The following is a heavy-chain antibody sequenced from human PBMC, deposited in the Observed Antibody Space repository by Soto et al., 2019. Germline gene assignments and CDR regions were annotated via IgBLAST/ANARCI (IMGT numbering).Heavy chain of an antibody. CDR2: MNPNSGNT. J-gene: IGHJ6*02. CDR1: GYTFTSYD. V-gene: IGHV1-8*01. Sequence: QVQLVQSGAEVKKPGASVKVSCKASGYTFTSYDINWVRQATGQGLEWMGWMNPNSGNTGYAQKFQGRVTMTRNTSISTAYMELSSLRSEDTAVYYCARGAIAAAGPSPYYYYGMDVWGQGTTVTVSS. D-gene: IGHD6-13*01. CDR3: ARGAIAAAGPSPYYYYGMDV.